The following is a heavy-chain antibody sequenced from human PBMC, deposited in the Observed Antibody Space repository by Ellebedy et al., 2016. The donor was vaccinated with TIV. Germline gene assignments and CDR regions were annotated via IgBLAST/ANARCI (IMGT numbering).Heavy chain of an antibody. CDR1: GGSISSSSYY. CDR2: IYYSGST. Sequence: SETLSLTCTVSGGSISSSSYYWGWIRQPPGKGLEWIGSIYYSGSTYYNPSLKSRVTISVDTSKNQFSLKLSSVTAADTAVYYCAADADCGTDCYPAAFDIWGRGTMVTVSS. V-gene: IGHV4-39*07. D-gene: IGHD2-21*02. J-gene: IGHJ3*02. CDR3: AADADCGTDCYPAAFDI.